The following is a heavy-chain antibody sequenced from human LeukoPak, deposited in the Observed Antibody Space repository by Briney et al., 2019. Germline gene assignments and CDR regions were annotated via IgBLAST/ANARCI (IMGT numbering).Heavy chain of an antibody. CDR2: IWDDGNNK. J-gene: IGHJ5*02. Sequence: PGRSLRLSCAASGFTFTTYVMHWVRQAPGKGLDWVALIWDDGNNKYYADSVKGRFTISRDNSKDTLYLQMNSLRAEDTAVYYCARDNGEWRLNWFDHWGQGTLVTASS. V-gene: IGHV3-33*01. CDR3: ARDNGEWRLNWFDH. D-gene: IGHD2-8*01. CDR1: GFTFTTYV.